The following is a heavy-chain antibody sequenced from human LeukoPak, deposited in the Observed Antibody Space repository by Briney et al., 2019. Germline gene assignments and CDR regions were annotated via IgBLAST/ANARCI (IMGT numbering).Heavy chain of an antibody. Sequence: SETLSLTCTVSGVSISSSSYYWGWIRQPPGKGLEWIGRIYYSGSTYYNPSLKSLVTISVDTSKNQFAVKLSSVTAAATVVYYCARDYYDSSGKYFQHWGQGPLVTVSS. CDR2: IYYSGST. CDR3: ARDYYDSSGKYFQH. CDR1: GVSISSSSYY. J-gene: IGHJ1*01. D-gene: IGHD3-22*01. V-gene: IGHV4-39*06.